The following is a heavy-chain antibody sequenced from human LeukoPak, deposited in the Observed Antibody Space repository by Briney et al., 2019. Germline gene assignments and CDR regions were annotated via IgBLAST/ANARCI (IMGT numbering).Heavy chain of an antibody. CDR1: GFTFSSYS. CDR3: AKPRDITMIVAFDY. J-gene: IGHJ4*02. V-gene: IGHV3-48*01. CDR2: ISSSSSTI. D-gene: IGHD3-22*01. Sequence: GGSLRLSCAASGFTFSSYSMNWVRQAPGKGLEWVSYISSSSSTIYYADSVKGRFTISRDNSKNTLYLQMNSLRAEDTAVYYCAKPRDITMIVAFDYWGQGTLVTVSS.